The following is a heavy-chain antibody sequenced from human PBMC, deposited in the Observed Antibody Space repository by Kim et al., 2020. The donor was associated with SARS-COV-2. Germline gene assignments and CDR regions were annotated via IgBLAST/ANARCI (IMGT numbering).Heavy chain of an antibody. V-gene: IGHV3-23*01. Sequence: GGSLRLSCAASGFTFSSYAMSWVRQAPGKGLEWVSAISGSGGSTYYADPVKGRFTISRDNSKNTLYLQMNSLRAEDTAVYYCAKDHSETYYDFWSGYSEPFDIWGQGTMVSVSS. D-gene: IGHD3-3*01. CDR3: AKDHSETYYDFWSGYSEPFDI. CDR2: ISGSGGST. J-gene: IGHJ3*02. CDR1: GFTFSSYA.